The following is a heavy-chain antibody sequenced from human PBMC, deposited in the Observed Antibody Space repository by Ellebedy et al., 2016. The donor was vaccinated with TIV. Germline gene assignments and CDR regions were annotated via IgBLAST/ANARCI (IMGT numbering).Heavy chain of an antibody. J-gene: IGHJ3*01. V-gene: IGHV3-23*01. CDR2: ITGSGDNT. CDR1: GLTFSSHA. Sequence: PGGSLRLSCAASGLTFSSHAMSWVRQAPGKGLEWVSSITGSGDNTYYADSVKGRFTISRDNSKNTLYLQMISLRAEDTAVYYCARDPVGVGPAFDDWGQGTVVTVSS. D-gene: IGHD4-23*01. CDR3: ARDPVGVGPAFDD.